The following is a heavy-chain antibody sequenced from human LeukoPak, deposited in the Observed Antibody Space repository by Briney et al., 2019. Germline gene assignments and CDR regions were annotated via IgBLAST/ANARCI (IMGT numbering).Heavy chain of an antibody. CDR1: GFTVSSNY. CDR3: AKEGEATALDY. CDR2: IYSGGST. J-gene: IGHJ4*02. V-gene: IGHV3-53*01. Sequence: GGSLRLSCAASGFTVSSNYMSWVRQAPGKGLEWVSVIYSGGSTYYADSVKGRFTISRDNSKNTLYLQMNSLRAEDTAVYYCAKEGEATALDYWGQGTLVTVSS. D-gene: IGHD5-12*01.